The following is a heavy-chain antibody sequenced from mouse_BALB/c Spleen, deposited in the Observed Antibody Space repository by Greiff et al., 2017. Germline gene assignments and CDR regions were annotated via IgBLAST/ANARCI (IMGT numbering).Heavy chain of an antibody. V-gene: IGHV5-9-3*01. CDR2: ISSGGSYT. J-gene: IGHJ4*01. Sequence: EVQGVESGGGLVKPGGSLKLSCAASGFTFSSYAMSWVRQTPEKRLEWVATISSGGSYTYYPDSVKGRFTISRDNAKNTLYLQMSSLRSEDTAMYYCARRGDYDGYAMDYWGQGTSVTVSS. D-gene: IGHD2-4*01. CDR3: ARRGDYDGYAMDY. CDR1: GFTFSSYA.